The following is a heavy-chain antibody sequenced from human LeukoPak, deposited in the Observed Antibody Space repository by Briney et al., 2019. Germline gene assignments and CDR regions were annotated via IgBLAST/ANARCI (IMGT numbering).Heavy chain of an antibody. J-gene: IGHJ4*02. CDR3: ARAYSAAGTFGGWYVYYFDY. Sequence: PGGSLRLSCAASGFTFSDYYMSWIRQAQGKGQERVSYISSSGSTIYYADSVKGRLTSSSDNAKNSLYLQMNSLRAEDTAVYYCARAYSAAGTFGGWYVYYFDYWGQGTLVTVSS. CDR1: GFTFSDYY. V-gene: IGHV3-11*04. CDR2: ISSSGSTI. D-gene: IGHD6-19*01.